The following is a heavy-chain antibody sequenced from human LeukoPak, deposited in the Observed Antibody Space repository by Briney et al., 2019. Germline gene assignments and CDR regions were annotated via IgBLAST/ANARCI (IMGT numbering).Heavy chain of an antibody. CDR1: AYSISSGSY. CDR3: ARVGGPFDA. J-gene: IGHJ5*02. Sequence: SETLSLTCAVSAYSISSGSYWGWIRPPPGKGLEWIGSIYHSGSTYYYPSLKSRVTISVDTSKNQFSLKVSSVTAADTAVYYRARVGGPFDAWGQGTLVTVSS. CDR2: IYHSGST. V-gene: IGHV4-38-2*01.